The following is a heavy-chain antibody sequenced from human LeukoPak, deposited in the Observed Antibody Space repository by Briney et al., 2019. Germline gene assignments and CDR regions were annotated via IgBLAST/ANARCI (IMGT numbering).Heavy chain of an antibody. J-gene: IGHJ4*02. D-gene: IGHD2-2*01. Sequence: QSGGSLRLSCAASGFTFSSYAMHWVRQAPGKGLEWVSLISWDGGSTYYADSVKGRFTISRDNSKNSLYLQMNSLRAEDTALYYCAKDGRSNSFDYWGQGTLVTVSS. CDR3: AKDGRSNSFDY. CDR1: GFTFSSYA. CDR2: ISWDGGST. V-gene: IGHV3-43D*03.